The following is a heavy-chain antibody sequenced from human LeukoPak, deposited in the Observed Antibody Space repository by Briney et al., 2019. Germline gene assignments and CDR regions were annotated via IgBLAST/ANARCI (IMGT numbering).Heavy chain of an antibody. CDR2: IYYSGST. Sequence: SETLSLTCTVSGGSISSSSYYWGWIRQPPGKGLEWIGSIYYSGSTYYNPSLKSRVTISVDTSKNQFSLKLSSVTAADTAVYYCARCLLWFGELLGYAFDIWGQGTMVTVSS. J-gene: IGHJ3*02. D-gene: IGHD3-10*01. V-gene: IGHV4-39*01. CDR1: GGSISSSSYY. CDR3: ARCLLWFGELLGYAFDI.